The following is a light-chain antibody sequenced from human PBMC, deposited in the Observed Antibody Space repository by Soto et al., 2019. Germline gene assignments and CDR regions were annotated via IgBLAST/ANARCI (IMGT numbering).Light chain of an antibody. V-gene: IGLV2-23*01. Sequence: QSALTQPASVSGSPGQSITISCTGTSSDVGSYNLVSWDQQHPGKAPKLMIYEGSNRPSGVSNRFSGSKSGNTASLTISGPQAEDEADYYFCSYAGSSTPVVVGGGTTLTVL. CDR2: EGS. CDR1: SSDVGSYNL. J-gene: IGLJ2*01. CDR3: CSYAGSSTPVV.